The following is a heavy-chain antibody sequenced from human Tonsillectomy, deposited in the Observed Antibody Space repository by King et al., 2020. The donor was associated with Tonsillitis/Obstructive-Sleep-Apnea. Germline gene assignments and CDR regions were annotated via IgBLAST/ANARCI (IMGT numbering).Heavy chain of an antibody. D-gene: IGHD4-11*01. V-gene: IGHV3-33*01. CDR3: ATNTVNYYYYYMDV. J-gene: IGHJ6*03. CDR1: VFTFSNHG. CDR2: IWYVGSNK. Sequence: VQLVESGGGVVQPGRSLTLSCAASVFTFSNHGMHWVRQAPGKGLEWVAVIWYVGSNKYHADSVKGRFTISRDNSKNTLYLQMNSLRAEDTAVYYCATNTVNYYYYYMDVWGKGTTVTVSS.